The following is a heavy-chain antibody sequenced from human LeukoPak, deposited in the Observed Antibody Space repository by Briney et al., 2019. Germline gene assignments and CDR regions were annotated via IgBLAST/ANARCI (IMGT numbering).Heavy chain of an antibody. CDR1: GFIFSSYF. J-gene: IGHJ3*02. D-gene: IGHD1/OR15-1a*01. V-gene: IGHV3-21*01. Sequence: GGSLRLSCAASGFIFSSYFMNWVRQAPGKGLEWVSSISSSSSYIYYADSVKGRFTISRDNAKNSLYLQMNSLRAEDTAVYYCARDNKLRGGAFDIWGQGTMVTVSS. CDR2: ISSSSSYI. CDR3: ARDNKLRGGAFDI.